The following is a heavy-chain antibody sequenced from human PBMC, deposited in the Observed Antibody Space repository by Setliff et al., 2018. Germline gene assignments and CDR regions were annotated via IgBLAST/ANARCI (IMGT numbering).Heavy chain of an antibody. Sequence: ASVKVSCKDSGYTFSTYGISWVRQAPGQGLEWMGWISAYNGNTNYAQSFQGRVAISADESTSSVFLELSSLRSEDTAVYYCARENLLTGPNTFDLWGPGTMVTVSS. J-gene: IGHJ3*01. CDR2: ISAYNGNT. V-gene: IGHV1-18*01. CDR3: ARENLLTGPNTFDL. CDR1: GYTFSTYG. D-gene: IGHD3-9*01.